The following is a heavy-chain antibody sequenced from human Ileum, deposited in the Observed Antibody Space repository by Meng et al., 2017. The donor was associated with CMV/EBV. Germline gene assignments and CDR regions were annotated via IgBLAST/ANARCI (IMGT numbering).Heavy chain of an antibody. J-gene: IGHJ4*02. CDR3: AREENTVNQFEY. V-gene: IGHV4-4*07. CDR1: DGSISTYY. Sequence: QVQLQEAGPGLVKPSETLSLTCAVSDGSISTYYWTWVRQPAGKGLEWIGRINAGGSTNDNPSLKSRVTMSVDTSKNQFSLKVTSVTAADTAVYYCAREENTVNQFEYWGQGTLVTVSS. CDR2: INAGGST. D-gene: IGHD4-17*01.